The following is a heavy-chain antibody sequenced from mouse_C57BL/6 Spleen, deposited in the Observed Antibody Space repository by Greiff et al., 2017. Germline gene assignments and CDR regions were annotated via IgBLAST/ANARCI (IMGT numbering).Heavy chain of an antibody. CDR3: ARPHYYGSSFDY. V-gene: IGHV1-22*01. CDR2: INPNNGGT. D-gene: IGHD1-1*01. CDR1: GYTFTDYN. Sequence: VQLKQSGPELVKPGASVKMSCKASGYTFTDYNMHWVKQSHGKSLEWIGYINPNNGGTSYNQKFKGKATLTVNKSSSTAYMELRSLTSEDSAVYYCARPHYYGSSFDYWGQGTTLTVSS. J-gene: IGHJ2*01.